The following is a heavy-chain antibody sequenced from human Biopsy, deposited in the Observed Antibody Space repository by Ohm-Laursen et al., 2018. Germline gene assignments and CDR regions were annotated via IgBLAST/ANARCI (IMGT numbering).Heavy chain of an antibody. J-gene: IGHJ5*02. CDR2: IFYRGST. V-gene: IGHV4-39*01. Sequence: TLSLTCTVSGGSISNNNYYWGWIRQPPGKGLEWIGCIFYRGSTHYKPSLKSRVNISVYTSKNQFSLKLNSVTAADTAVYYCARDYDTSGYYYVSWGQGTLVTVSS. D-gene: IGHD3-22*01. CDR1: GGSISNNNYY. CDR3: ARDYDTSGYYYVS.